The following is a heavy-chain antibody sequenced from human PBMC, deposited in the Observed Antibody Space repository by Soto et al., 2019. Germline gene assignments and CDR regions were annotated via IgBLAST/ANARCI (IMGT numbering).Heavy chain of an antibody. CDR3: ARSIAVAGLDY. Sequence: GGSLRLSCATSGFSFSTYAIHWVRQAPGEGLDWVAVISNDGSKRYYAQSVKGRFTISRDNSNNTVDLQMNSLRAEDTALYYCARSIAVAGLDYWGPGTLVTVSS. D-gene: IGHD6-19*01. CDR1: GFSFSTYA. CDR2: ISNDGSKR. V-gene: IGHV3-30-3*01. J-gene: IGHJ4*02.